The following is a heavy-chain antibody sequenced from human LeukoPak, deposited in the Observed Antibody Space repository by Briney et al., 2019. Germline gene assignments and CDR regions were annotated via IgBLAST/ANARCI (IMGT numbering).Heavy chain of an antibody. Sequence: GASVKVSCKASGYTFSSYDINWVRQATGQGLEWMGWMNPNSGNTGYAQKFQGRVTITRNTSISTAYMELSRLRSDDTAVYYCARGAEYYYYMDVWGKGTTV. J-gene: IGHJ6*03. CDR3: ARGAEYYYYMDV. V-gene: IGHV1-8*01. CDR1: GYTFSSYD. CDR2: MNPNSGNT.